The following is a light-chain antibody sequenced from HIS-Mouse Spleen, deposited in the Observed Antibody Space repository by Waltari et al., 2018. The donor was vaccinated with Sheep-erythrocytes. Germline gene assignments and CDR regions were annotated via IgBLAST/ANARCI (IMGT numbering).Light chain of an antibody. CDR1: QSISSW. V-gene: IGKV1-5*03. J-gene: IGKJ1*01. CDR2: KAS. Sequence: DIQMTQSPSTLSASVGDRVTITCRASQSISSWLAWYQQKPGKAPKLLIYKASSLERGVPSRFSGSGSGTEFTLNISSLQPDEFATYYCQQYNSYSTVGQGTKVEIK. CDR3: QQYNSYST.